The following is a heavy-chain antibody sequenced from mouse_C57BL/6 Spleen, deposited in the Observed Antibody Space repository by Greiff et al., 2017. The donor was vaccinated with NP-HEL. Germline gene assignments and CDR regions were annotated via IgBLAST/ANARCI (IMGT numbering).Heavy chain of an antibody. CDR3: ASYGSSYYFDY. Sequence: VKLVESGAELVKPGASVKLSCKASGYTFTSYWMHWVKQRPGQGLEWIGMIHPNSGSTNYNEKFKSKATLTVDKSSSTAYMQLSSLTSEDSAVYYCASYGSSYYFDYWGQGTTLTVSS. D-gene: IGHD1-1*01. CDR1: GYTFTSYW. CDR2: IHPNSGST. J-gene: IGHJ2*01. V-gene: IGHV1-64*01.